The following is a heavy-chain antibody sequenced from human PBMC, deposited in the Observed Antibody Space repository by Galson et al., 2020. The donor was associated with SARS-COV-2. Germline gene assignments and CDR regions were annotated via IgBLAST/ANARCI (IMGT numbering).Heavy chain of an antibody. Sequence: TGGSLRLSCAASGFTVSSNYMSWVRQAPGKGLEWVSVIYSGGSTYYADSVKGRFTISRDNSKNTLYLQMNSLRAEDTAVYYCARVGGLVVPPRPDVWGQGTTVTVSS. D-gene: IGHD2-2*01. CDR1: GFTVSSNY. J-gene: IGHJ6*02. V-gene: IGHV3-66*01. CDR2: IYSGGST. CDR3: ARVGGLVVPPRPDV.